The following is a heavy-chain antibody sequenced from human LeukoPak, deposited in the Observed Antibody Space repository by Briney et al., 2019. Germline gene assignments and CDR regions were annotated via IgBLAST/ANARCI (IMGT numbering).Heavy chain of an antibody. CDR3: ARAKMFYYEGGTYYHAFDI. CDR2: ISSSSNYI. Sequence: SGGSLRLSCAASGFSFSSYSMNWVRQAPGKGLEWVSSISSSSNYIYYADSVKGRFTISRDNAKNSLYLQMNSLRAEDTAVYYCARAKMFYYEGGTYYHAFDIWGQGTMGTVSS. J-gene: IGHJ3*02. D-gene: IGHD3-22*01. CDR1: GFSFSSYS. V-gene: IGHV3-21*01.